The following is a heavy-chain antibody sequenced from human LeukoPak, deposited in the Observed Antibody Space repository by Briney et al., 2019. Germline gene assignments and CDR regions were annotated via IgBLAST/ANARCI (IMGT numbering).Heavy chain of an antibody. CDR2: IYTSGST. J-gene: IGHJ5*02. D-gene: IGHD2/OR15-2a*01. CDR3: ARTSTWFDP. V-gene: IGHV4-61*02. CDR1: GGSLSSGSSY. Sequence: SQTLSLTCTVSGGSLSSGSSYWSWIRQPAGKGLDWIGRIYTSGSTNYNPHLTSRVTISVDTSKHQFSLKLSSVPAADTAVYYCARTSTWFDPWGQGTLVTVSS.